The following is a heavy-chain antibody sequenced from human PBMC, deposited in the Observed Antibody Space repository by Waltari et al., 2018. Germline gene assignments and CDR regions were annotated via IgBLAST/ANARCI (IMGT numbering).Heavy chain of an antibody. CDR1: GFTFSSYW. CDR3: AKVDNVGLNNY. D-gene: IGHD1-1*01. Sequence: EVQLVESGGGLVQPGGSLRLSCAVSGFTFSSYWMTWVRQAPGKGLEWVANIKQDGSEKYYVDSVKGRFTISRDNAKNSVYLQMNSLRAEDTAVYYCAKVDNVGLNNYWGQGTLVTVSS. J-gene: IGHJ4*02. V-gene: IGHV3-7*03. CDR2: IKQDGSEK.